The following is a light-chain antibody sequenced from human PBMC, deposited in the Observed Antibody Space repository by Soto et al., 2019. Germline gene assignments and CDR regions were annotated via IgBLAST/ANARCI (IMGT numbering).Light chain of an antibody. V-gene: IGLV2-14*01. J-gene: IGLJ1*01. CDR3: SSYTGTNTHYV. CDR2: EVS. CDR1: SNDVGGYNY. Sequence: QSALTQPASVSGSPGQSITISCTGTSNDVGGYNYVSWYQHHPGKAPKLMIYEVSDRPSGVSNRFSGSKSGNTASLTISGLQAEDEADYYCSSYTGTNTHYVFGTGTKLTVL.